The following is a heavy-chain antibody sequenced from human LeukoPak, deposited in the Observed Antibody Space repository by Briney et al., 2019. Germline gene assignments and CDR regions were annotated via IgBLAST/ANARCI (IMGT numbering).Heavy chain of an antibody. CDR1: GFTFTSYA. CDR2: ISYDGNNK. V-gene: IGHV3-30-3*01. J-gene: IGHJ4*02. D-gene: IGHD6-19*01. CDR3: AKDVRTIIAVAGTFDD. Sequence: GGSLRLSCAASGFTFTSYAMHWVRQAPGKGLEWVAVISYDGNNKYYADSVKGRFTISRDNSKNTLDLQVNSLRAEDTAVYYCAKDVRTIIAVAGTFDDWGRGTLVTVSS.